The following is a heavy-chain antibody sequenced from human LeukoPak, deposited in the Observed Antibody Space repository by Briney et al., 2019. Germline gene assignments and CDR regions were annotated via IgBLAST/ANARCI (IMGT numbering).Heavy chain of an antibody. J-gene: IGHJ4*02. CDR3: AKDPQLRYFDWQDY. V-gene: IGHV3-30*18. Sequence: GGSLRLSCTASGFTFSNYGMHWVRQAPGKGLEWVAIVSYDGTNKYYAGSVKGRFTISRDNSKNTLYLQMNSLRAEDTAVYYCAKDPQLRYFDWQDYWGQGTLVTVSS. CDR1: GFTFSNYG. D-gene: IGHD3-9*01. CDR2: VSYDGTNK.